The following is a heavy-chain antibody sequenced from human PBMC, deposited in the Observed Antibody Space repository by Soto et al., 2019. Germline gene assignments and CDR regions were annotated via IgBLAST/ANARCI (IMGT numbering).Heavy chain of an antibody. V-gene: IGHV4-34*01. Sequence: SETLSLTCAVYGGSFSGYYWSWIRQPPGKGLEWIGEINHSGSTNYNPSLKSRVTISVDTSKNQFSLKLSSVTAADTAVYYCARSIAVAGTRGWLDPWGQGTLVTVSS. CDR1: GGSFSGYY. D-gene: IGHD6-19*01. J-gene: IGHJ5*02. CDR2: INHSGST. CDR3: ARSIAVAGTRGWLDP.